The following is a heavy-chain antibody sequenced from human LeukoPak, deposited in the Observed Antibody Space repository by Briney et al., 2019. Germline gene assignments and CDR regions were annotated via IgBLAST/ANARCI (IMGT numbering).Heavy chain of an antibody. CDR3: ARFTMIVVVAYFDY. Sequence: PGGSLRLSCAASGFTFSSYWMSWVRQAPGKGLEWVANIKQDGNEKYYVDSVKGRFTISRDNAKNSLYLQMNSLRAEDTAVYYCARFTMIVVVAYFDYWGQGTLVTVSS. D-gene: IGHD3-22*01. CDR1: GFTFSSYW. J-gene: IGHJ4*02. V-gene: IGHV3-7*01. CDR2: IKQDGNEK.